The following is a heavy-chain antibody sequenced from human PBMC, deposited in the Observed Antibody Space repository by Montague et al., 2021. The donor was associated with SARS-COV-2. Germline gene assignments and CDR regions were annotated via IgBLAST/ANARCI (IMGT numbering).Heavy chain of an antibody. CDR3: ARGGHDIVALPGVISYGMDV. J-gene: IGHJ6*02. Sequence: SVKVSCKAPGYTFSDYYMHWVRQAPGQGLEWMGWINLSSGGPNFAQKFQGRVTMSRDTSSRTAYMDLRRLTSDDTAVYYCARGGHDIVALPGVISYGMDVWGQGTTVTVSS. CDR1: GYTFSDYY. V-gene: IGHV1-2*02. CDR2: INLSSGGP. D-gene: IGHD2-15*01.